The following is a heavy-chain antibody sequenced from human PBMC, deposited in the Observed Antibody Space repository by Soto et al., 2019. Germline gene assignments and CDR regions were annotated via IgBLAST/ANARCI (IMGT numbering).Heavy chain of an antibody. D-gene: IGHD3-3*01. V-gene: IGHV3-33*01. J-gene: IGHJ1*01. CDR2: IWYDGSNK. CDR1: GFTFSSYG. Sequence: GGSQRLSCAASGFTFSSYGMHWVRKAPGKGLEWVAVIWYDGSNKYYADSVKGRFTISRDNSKNTLYLQMNSLRAEDTAVYYCASSAPQTKRFLEWLEYFQHWGQGTLVTVSS. CDR3: ASSAPQTKRFLEWLEYFQH.